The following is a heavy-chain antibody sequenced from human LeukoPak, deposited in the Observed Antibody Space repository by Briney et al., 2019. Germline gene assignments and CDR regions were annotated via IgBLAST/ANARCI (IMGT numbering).Heavy chain of an antibody. CDR3: ARVAVAGTFFYFDY. CDR2: INWNGGST. D-gene: IGHD6-19*01. V-gene: IGHV3-20*04. CDR1: GFTFDDYG. Sequence: GGSLRLSCAASGFTFDDYGMSWVRQAPGKGLEWVSGINWNGGSTGYADSVKGRFTISRDNAKNSLYLQMNSLRAEDTALYYCARVAVAGTFFYFDYWGQRTLVTVSS. J-gene: IGHJ4*02.